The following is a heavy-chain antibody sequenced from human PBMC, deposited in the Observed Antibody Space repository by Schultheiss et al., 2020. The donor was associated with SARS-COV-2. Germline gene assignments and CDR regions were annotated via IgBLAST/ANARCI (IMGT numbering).Heavy chain of an antibody. CDR2: ISGSGGST. CDR1: GFTFGNYW. V-gene: IGHV3-21*01. D-gene: IGHD4/OR15-4a*01. CDR3: ARGRGDYGYHGMDV. Sequence: GGSLRLSCAVSGFTFGNYWMHWVRQAPGKGLEWVSAISGSGGSTYYADSVKGRFTISRDNVKNSLYLQMNNLRPEDTAVYYCARGRGDYGYHGMDVWGQGTTVTVSS. J-gene: IGHJ6*02.